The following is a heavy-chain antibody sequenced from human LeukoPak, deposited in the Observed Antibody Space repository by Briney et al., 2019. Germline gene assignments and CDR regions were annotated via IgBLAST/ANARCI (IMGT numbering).Heavy chain of an antibody. CDR1: GGSISSGSYY. CDR3: ARWVPGIATPSDAFDI. Sequence: PSQTLSLTCTVSGGSISSGSYYWSWIRQPAGKGLEWIGRIYTSGSTNYNPSLKSRVTISVGTSKNQFSLKLSSVTAADTAVYYCARWVPGIATPSDAFDIWGQGTMVTVSS. V-gene: IGHV4-61*02. CDR2: IYTSGST. D-gene: IGHD5-24*01. J-gene: IGHJ3*02.